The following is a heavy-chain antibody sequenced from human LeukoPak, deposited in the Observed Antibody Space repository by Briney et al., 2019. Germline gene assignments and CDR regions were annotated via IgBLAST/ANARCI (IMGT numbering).Heavy chain of an antibody. D-gene: IGHD3-9*01. CDR2: INPNRGGT. V-gene: IGHV1-2*02. CDR1: GYTFTGYY. CDR3: ARADGYYDILTGYYLVAEYFQH. Sequence: ASVKVSCKASGYTFTGYYMHWVRQAPGQGLEWMGWINPNRGGTNYAQKFQGRVTMTRDTSISTAYMELSRLRSDDTAVYYCARADGYYDILTGYYLVAEYFQHWGQGTLVTVSS. J-gene: IGHJ1*01.